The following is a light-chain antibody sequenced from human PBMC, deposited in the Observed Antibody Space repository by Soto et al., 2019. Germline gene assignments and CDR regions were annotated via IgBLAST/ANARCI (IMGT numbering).Light chain of an antibody. CDR1: QSVSSNY. CDR2: GAS. J-gene: IGKJ1*01. Sequence: EIVLTQSPGPLSLSPGERATLSCRAIQSVSSNYLAWYQQKPGQAPRLLIYGASTRATGIPDRFSGSGSGTDFTLTISRLEPEDSAVYYCQQYGSSPTWTFGQGTKVDIK. CDR3: QQYGSSPTWT. V-gene: IGKV3-20*01.